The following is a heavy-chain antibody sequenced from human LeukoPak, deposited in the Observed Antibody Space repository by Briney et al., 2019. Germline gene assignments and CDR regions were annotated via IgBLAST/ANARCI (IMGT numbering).Heavy chain of an antibody. CDR1: GYTFTGYY. CDR3: ARGSGIVDLLDY. CDR2: INPNSGGT. J-gene: IGHJ4*02. Sequence: ASVKVSCKASGYTFTGYYMHWVRQAPGQGLEWMGWINPNSGGTNYAQKFQGRVTMTRDTSISTAYMELSRLRSDDTAVYYCARGSGIVDLLDYWDQGTLVTVSS. D-gene: IGHD1-26*01. V-gene: IGHV1-2*02.